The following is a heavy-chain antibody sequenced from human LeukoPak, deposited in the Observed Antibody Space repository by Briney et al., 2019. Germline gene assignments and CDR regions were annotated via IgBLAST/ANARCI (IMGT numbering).Heavy chain of an antibody. Sequence: SETLSLTCAVYGGSFSDYYWTWIRQPPGKGLEWIGEINHSGRTNYNPSLKSRVTISLDTSKNQFSLKLSSVTAADTAVYYCARASSGYPDYWGQGTLVTVSS. J-gene: IGHJ4*02. CDR2: INHSGRT. D-gene: IGHD5-12*01. CDR1: GGSFSDYY. CDR3: ARASSGYPDY. V-gene: IGHV4-34*01.